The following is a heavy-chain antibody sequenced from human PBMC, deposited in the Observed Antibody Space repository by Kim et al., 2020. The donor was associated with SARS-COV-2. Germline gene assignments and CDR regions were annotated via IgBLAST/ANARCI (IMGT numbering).Heavy chain of an antibody. CDR3: ANLFLEWLSVDY. J-gene: IGHJ4*02. V-gene: IGHV3-23*01. D-gene: IGHD3-3*01. Sequence: YYAASVKGRFTISRDNSKNTLYLQMNSLRAEDTAVYYCANLFLEWLSVDYWGQGTLVTVSS.